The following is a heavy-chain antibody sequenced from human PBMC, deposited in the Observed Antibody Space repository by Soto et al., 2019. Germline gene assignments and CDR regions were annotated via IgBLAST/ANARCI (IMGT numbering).Heavy chain of an antibody. CDR2: ISSSSSTI. J-gene: IGHJ6*03. CDR3: AGDGDTVMGLYYYYYYYMDV. Sequence: GGSLRLSCAASGFTFSSYSMNWVRQAPGKGLEWVSYISSSSSTIYYADSVKGRFTISRDNAKNTLYLQMNSLGAEDTAVYYCAGDGDTVMGLYYYYYYYMDVWGKGTTVTVSS. CDR1: GFTFSSYS. D-gene: IGHD5-18*01. V-gene: IGHV3-48*01.